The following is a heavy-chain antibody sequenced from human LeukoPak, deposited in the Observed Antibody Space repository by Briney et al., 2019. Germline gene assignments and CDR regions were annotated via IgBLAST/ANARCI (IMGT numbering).Heavy chain of an antibody. CDR1: GYTFTGYY. Sequence: GASVKVSCKASGYTFTGYYIHWVRQAPGQGLEWMGWINPHSGGTNYAQKFQGGVTMTRDTSITTAYMELSSLRSDDTAVYYCAREWMGYSSSRRDYYYYMDVWGKGTTVTVSS. J-gene: IGHJ6*03. V-gene: IGHV1-2*02. D-gene: IGHD6-13*01. CDR3: AREWMGYSSSRRDYYYYMDV. CDR2: INPHSGGT.